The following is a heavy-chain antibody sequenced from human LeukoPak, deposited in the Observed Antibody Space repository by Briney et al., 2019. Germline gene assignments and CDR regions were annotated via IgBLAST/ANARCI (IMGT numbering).Heavy chain of an antibody. D-gene: IGHD6-13*01. Sequence: GGSLRLSCAASGFTFSSYSMNWVRQAPGKGLEWVSYISSSSSYIYYADSVKGRFTISRDNAKNSLYLQMNSLRAEDTAVYYCARDRGSAYSSSWYFDYWGQGTLVTVSS. V-gene: IGHV3-21*05. CDR1: GFTFSSYS. CDR2: ISSSSSYI. J-gene: IGHJ4*02. CDR3: ARDRGSAYSSSWYFDY.